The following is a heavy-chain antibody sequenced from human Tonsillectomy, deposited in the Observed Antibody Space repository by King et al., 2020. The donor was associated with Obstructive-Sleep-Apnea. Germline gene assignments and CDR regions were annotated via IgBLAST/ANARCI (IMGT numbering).Heavy chain of an antibody. V-gene: IGHV3-13*04. J-gene: IGHJ4*02. CDR3: TRGGSISTSGEFDY. CDR2: FGTAGET. Sequence: VQLVESGGGFVQPGGYLRLYCAASGFAYSDYDMHWVRQVTGKGLEWVSAFGTAGETYYADSVKGRFIISRENAENSLYLQMNSLRVDDTAVYFCTRGGSISTSGEFDYWGQGTLVTVSS. D-gene: IGHD3-16*01. CDR1: GFAYSDYD.